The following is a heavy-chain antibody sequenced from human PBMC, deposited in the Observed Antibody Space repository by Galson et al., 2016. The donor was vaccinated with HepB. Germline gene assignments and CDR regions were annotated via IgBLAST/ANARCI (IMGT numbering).Heavy chain of an antibody. CDR3: ARDGDNDYYQFGMDV. CDR2: ISGSGGYT. CDR1: GFTFSSYA. J-gene: IGHJ6*02. V-gene: IGHV3-23*01. Sequence: SLRLSCAASGFTFSSYAMSWVRQAPGKGLECVSGISGSGGYTNYADSVKGRVTISRDNSKNTLYLQMNRLTGEDTAVYYCARDGDNDYYQFGMDVWGQGTTVSVSS. D-gene: IGHD5-24*01.